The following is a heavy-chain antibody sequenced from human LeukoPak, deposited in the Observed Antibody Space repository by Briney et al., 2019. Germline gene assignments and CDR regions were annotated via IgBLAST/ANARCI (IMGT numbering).Heavy chain of an antibody. CDR1: GGTFSSYA. CDR3: ARDPTGDILTGYGNDY. D-gene: IGHD3-9*01. J-gene: IGHJ4*02. Sequence: SVKVSCKASGGTFSSYAISWVRQAPGQGLEWMGRIIPILGIANYAQKFQGRVAITADKSTSTAYMELSSLRSEDTAVYYCARDPTGDILTGYGNDYWGQGTLVTVSS. V-gene: IGHV1-69*04. CDR2: IIPILGIA.